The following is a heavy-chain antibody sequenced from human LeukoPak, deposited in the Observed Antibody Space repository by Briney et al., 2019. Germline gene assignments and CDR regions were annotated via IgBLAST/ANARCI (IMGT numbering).Heavy chain of an antibody. CDR3: ATPNSSGSYNWFDP. D-gene: IGHD6-19*01. J-gene: IGHJ5*02. CDR2: INPNSGGT. CDR1: GYTFTGYY. Sequence: ASVKVSCKASGYTFTGYYMHWVRQAPGQGLEWMGWINPNSGGTNYAQKFQGRVTMTRDTSISTAYMELSSLRSEDTAVYYCATPNSSGSYNWFDPWGQGTLVTVSS. V-gene: IGHV1-2*02.